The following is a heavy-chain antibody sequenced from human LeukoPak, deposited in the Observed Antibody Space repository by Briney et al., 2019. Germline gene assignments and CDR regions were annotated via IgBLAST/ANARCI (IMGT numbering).Heavy chain of an antibody. CDR3: ARDGGSGTYRYFGLDV. CDR2: ISSRSSYI. V-gene: IGHV3-21*01. CDR1: GFTFSSYS. D-gene: IGHD3-10*01. Sequence: GGSLRLSCAASGFTFSSYSENWVRQAPGRGVEWVSSISSRSSYIYYADSLQGRFTISRDNAKNPLYLQMNSLRAEDTAVYYCARDGGSGTYRYFGLDVWGQGTTVTVSS. J-gene: IGHJ6*02.